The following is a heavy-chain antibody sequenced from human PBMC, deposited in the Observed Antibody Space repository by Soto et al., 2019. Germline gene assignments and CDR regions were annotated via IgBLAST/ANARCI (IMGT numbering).Heavy chain of an antibody. D-gene: IGHD3-22*01. V-gene: IGHV3-11*06. Sequence: GGSLRLSCAASGFTFSDYYMSWIRQAPGKGLEWVSYISSSSSYTNYADSVKGRFTISRDNAKNSLYLQMNSLRAEDTAVYYCARSKYYYDSSGYPAPDYWGQGTLVTVSS. CDR3: ARSKYYYDSSGYPAPDY. CDR1: GFTFSDYY. CDR2: ISSSSSYT. J-gene: IGHJ4*02.